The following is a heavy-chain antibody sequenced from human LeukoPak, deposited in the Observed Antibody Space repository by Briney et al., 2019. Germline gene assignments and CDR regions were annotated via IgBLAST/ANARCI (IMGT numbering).Heavy chain of an antibody. Sequence: SETLSLTCAVSGGSFSGYYWSWIRQPPGKGLEWIGEINHSGSTNYNPSLKSRVTISVDTSKNQFSLKLSSVTAADTAVYYCARDNYIVYYDFWSGYYRYFDYWGQGTLVTVSS. CDR2: INHSGST. CDR1: GGSFSGYY. D-gene: IGHD3-3*01. CDR3: ARDNYIVYYDFWSGYYRYFDY. V-gene: IGHV4-34*01. J-gene: IGHJ4*02.